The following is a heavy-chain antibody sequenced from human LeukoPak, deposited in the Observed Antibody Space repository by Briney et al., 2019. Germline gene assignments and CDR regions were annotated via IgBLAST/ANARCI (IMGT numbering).Heavy chain of an antibody. CDR2: IKQDGSEK. Sequence: GGSLRLSCAASGFTFSSYWMSWVRQVPGKGLEWVANIKQDGSEKHYVDSVKGRFTISRDNAKNSLYLQTNSLRAEDTAVYYCARDQGCSTTNCYSYFQHWGQGTLVSVSS. CDR1: GFTFSSYW. J-gene: IGHJ1*01. CDR3: ARDQGCSTTNCYSYFQH. D-gene: IGHD2-2*01. V-gene: IGHV3-7*01.